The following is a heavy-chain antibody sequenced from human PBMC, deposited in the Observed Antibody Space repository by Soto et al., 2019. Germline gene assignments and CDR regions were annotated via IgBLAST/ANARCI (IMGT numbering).Heavy chain of an antibody. CDR1: GGTFSSYA. V-gene: IGHV1-69*05. D-gene: IGHD3-3*01. CDR3: ARDCHCVWYYDFWSGHGYYYGMDV. J-gene: IGHJ6*02. CDR2: IIPIFGTA. Sequence: GASVKVSCKASGGTFSSYAISWVRQAPGQGLEWMGGIIPIFGTANYAQKLQGRVTITTDTSTSTAYMELRSLRSDDTAVYYCARDCHCVWYYDFWSGHGYYYGMDVWGQGTTVTVSS.